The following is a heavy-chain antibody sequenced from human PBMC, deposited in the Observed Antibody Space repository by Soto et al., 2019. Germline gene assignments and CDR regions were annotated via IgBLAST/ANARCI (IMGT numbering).Heavy chain of an antibody. CDR3: ARAPRRGLYYFDY. CDR1: GGSISSYY. Sequence: PSETLSLTCTVSGGSISSYYWSWIRQPPGKGLEWIGEINHSGSTNYNPSLKSRVTISVDTSKNQFSLKLSSVTAADTAVYYCARAPRRGLYYFDYWGQGTLVTVSS. D-gene: IGHD5-12*01. V-gene: IGHV4-34*01. J-gene: IGHJ4*02. CDR2: INHSGST.